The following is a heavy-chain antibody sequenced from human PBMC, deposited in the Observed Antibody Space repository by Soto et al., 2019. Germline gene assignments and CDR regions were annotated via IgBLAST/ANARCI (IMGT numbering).Heavy chain of an antibody. CDR1: GFSLSTSGMC. CDR3: ARMHYAILTGPRGFDY. V-gene: IGHV2-70*01. D-gene: IGHD3-9*01. J-gene: IGHJ4*02. CDR2: IDWDDDK. Sequence: SGPTLVNPTQTLTLTCTFSGFSLSTSGMCVSWIRQPPGKALEWLALIDWDDDKYYSTSLKTSLTISKDTSKNQVVLTMTNMDPVDTATYYCARMHYAILTGPRGFDYWGQGTLVTVSS.